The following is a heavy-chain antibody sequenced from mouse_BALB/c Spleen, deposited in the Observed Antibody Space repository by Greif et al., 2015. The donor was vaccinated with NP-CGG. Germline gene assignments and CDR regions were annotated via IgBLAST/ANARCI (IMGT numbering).Heavy chain of an antibody. CDR2: IFPGSGNT. Sequence: VQLQQSGPELVKPGASVKISCKASGYSFTSYYIHWVKQRPGQGLEWIGWIFPGSGNTKYNEKFKGKATLTADTSSSTAYMQLSSLSSEDSAVYFCLYDYDGRFAYWGQGTLVTVSA. D-gene: IGHD2-4*01. V-gene: IGHV1-66*01. CDR1: GYSFTSYY. J-gene: IGHJ3*01. CDR3: LYDYDGRFAY.